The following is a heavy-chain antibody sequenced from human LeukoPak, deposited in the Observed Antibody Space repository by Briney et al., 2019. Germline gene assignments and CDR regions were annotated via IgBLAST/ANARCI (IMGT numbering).Heavy chain of an antibody. V-gene: IGHV3-30*18. CDR1: GFIFSSYG. J-gene: IGHJ4*02. D-gene: IGHD3-10*01. CDR3: AKFGTMVRGLILTSHFGY. CDR2: ISYDGDTQ. Sequence: PGRSLRLSCAASGFIFSSYGMHWVRPAPGKGPEWVAVISYDGDTQYYADSVKGRFTISRDNSKNTLYLQMNSLRVEDTAVYYCAKFGTMVRGLILTSHFGYWGQGTLVTVSS.